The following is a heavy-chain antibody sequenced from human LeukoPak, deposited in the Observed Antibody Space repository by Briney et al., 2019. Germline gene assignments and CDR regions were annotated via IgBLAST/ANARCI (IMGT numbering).Heavy chain of an antibody. CDR2: IKGDGSSI. CDR3: VRDGVGAPPFDY. Sequence: GGSLRLSCVASGFTFSNHWMHWVRQNPGKGLVWVSRIKGDGSSISHADSVTGRFTISRDNAKNTLYLQMSNLRAEDTGVYYCVRDGVGAPPFDYWGEGILVTVSS. J-gene: IGHJ4*02. D-gene: IGHD1-26*01. CDR1: GFTFSNHW. V-gene: IGHV3-74*01.